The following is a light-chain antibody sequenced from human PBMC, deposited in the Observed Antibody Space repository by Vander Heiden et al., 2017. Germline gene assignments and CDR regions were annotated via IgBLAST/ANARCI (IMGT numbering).Light chain of an antibody. CDR1: QSVSSY. CDR2: DAS. J-gene: IGKJ4*01. Sequence: IVLTQSPATLPLSTGERATLSCRPSQSVSSYLAWYQQQPGQAPRLLIYDASNRATGIPARFSGSGSGTDFTLTISSLEPEDFAVYYCQQRSNWPLTFGGGTKVEIK. V-gene: IGKV3-11*01. CDR3: QQRSNWPLT.